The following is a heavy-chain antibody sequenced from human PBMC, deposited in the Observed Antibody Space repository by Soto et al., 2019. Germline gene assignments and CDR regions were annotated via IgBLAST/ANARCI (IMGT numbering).Heavy chain of an antibody. CDR1: GYSISSGYY. D-gene: IGHD2-15*01. CDR2: IYHSGST. Sequence: SETLSLTCAVSGYSISSGYYWGWIRQPPGKGLEWIGSIYHSGSTYYNPSLKSRVTISVDTSKNQFSLKLSSVTAADTAVYYCASQVIVVVVAPTGPVGFDTWGQGNLVTVSS. V-gene: IGHV4-38-2*01. J-gene: IGHJ5*02. CDR3: ASQVIVVVVAPTGPVGFDT.